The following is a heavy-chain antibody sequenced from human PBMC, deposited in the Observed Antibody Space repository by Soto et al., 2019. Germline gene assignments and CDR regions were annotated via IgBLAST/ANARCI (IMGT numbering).Heavy chain of an antibody. J-gene: IGHJ4*02. V-gene: IGHV1-46*03. D-gene: IGHD3-10*01. Sequence: ASVKVSCKASGYTFTSYGISWVRQAPGQGLEWMGIINPSGGSTSYAQKFQGRVTMTRDTSTSTVYMELSSLRSEDTAVYYCARSNYYGSGSYPHWGQGTLVTVSS. CDR3: ARSNYYGSGSYPH. CDR1: GYTFTSYG. CDR2: INPSGGST.